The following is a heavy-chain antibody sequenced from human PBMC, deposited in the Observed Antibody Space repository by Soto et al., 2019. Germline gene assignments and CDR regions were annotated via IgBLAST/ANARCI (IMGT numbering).Heavy chain of an antibody. CDR3: ARYLPRGWKQKLVPYYYGMDV. J-gene: IGHJ6*02. D-gene: IGHD6-13*01. Sequence: ASVKVSCKASGYTFTSYGISWVRQSPGQGLEWMGWISAYNGNTNYAQKLQGRVTMTTDTSTSTAYMELRSLRSDDTAVYYCARYLPRGWKQKLVPYYYGMDVWGQ. CDR2: ISAYNGNT. V-gene: IGHV1-18*01. CDR1: GYTFTSYG.